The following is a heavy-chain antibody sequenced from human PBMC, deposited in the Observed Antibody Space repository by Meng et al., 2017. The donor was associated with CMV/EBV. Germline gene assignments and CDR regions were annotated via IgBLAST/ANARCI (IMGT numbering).Heavy chain of an antibody. Sequence: ASVKVSCKASGYTFTSYGISWVRQAPGQGLEWMGWISAYNGNTNYAQKLQGRVTMTTDTSTSTAYMELRSLRSDDTAVYYCARGLRIFGVVPSPYYFDYWGQGTLVTV. CDR2: ISAYNGNT. CDR3: ARGLRIFGVVPSPYYFDY. J-gene: IGHJ4*02. D-gene: IGHD3-3*01. CDR1: GYTFTSYG. V-gene: IGHV1-18*01.